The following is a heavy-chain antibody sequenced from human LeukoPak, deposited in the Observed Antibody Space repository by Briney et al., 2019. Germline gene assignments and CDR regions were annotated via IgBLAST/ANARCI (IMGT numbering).Heavy chain of an antibody. D-gene: IGHD6-19*01. CDR3: AKLPGYSSGWPADAFAI. J-gene: IGHJ3*02. CDR1: GFTLLSYG. CDR2: ISYDGGKK. Sequence: GSLRLSCAASGFTLLSYGLHWVRQAPGKGLEWVAVISYDGGKKYYADSVKGRFTISRDNSKNTLYLQMNSLRPEDTAVFYCAKLPGYSSGWPADAFAIWAQRTMVTVSS. V-gene: IGHV3-30*19.